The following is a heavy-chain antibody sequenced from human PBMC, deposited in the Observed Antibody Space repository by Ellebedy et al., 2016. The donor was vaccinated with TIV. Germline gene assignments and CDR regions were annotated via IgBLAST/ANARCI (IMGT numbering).Heavy chain of an antibody. J-gene: IGHJ4*02. CDR3: ARGMKLGIVWYYFDY. CDR2: INPSGGST. CDR1: GYTFTSYY. V-gene: IGHV1-46*01. Sequence: AASVKVSCKASGYTFTSYYMHWVRQAPGQGLAWMGIINPSGGSTSYAQKFQGWVTMTRDTSISTAYMDLSRLRSDDTAVYYCARGMKLGIVWYYFDYWGQGTLVTVSS. D-gene: IGHD7-27*01.